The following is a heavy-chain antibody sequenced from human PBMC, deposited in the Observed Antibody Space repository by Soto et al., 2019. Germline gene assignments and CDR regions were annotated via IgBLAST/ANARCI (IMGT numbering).Heavy chain of an antibody. CDR2: ISACNGNI. D-gene: IGHD6-13*01. CDR1: GYTFTTYG. Sequence: GASVKVSCKASGYTFTTYGISWVRQAPGQGLEWMGWISACNGNIKYAQKFQGRVTMTRDTSTSTAYMEVRSLRSDDTAVYYCARDYSSSWYGWFDPWGQGTLVTVSS. V-gene: IGHV1-18*04. J-gene: IGHJ5*02. CDR3: ARDYSSSWYGWFDP.